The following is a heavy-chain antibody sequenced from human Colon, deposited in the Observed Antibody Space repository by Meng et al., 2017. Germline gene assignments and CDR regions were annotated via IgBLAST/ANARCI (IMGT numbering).Heavy chain of an antibody. CDR2: IHSSGTT. CDR3: ARGGASSKPFNY. D-gene: IGHD6-13*01. J-gene: IGHJ4*02. V-gene: IGHV4-59*01. CDR1: GGSINNDY. Sequence: GSLRLSCSVSGGSINNDYWSWIRQPPGKSLEWLGFIHSSGTTNYNPSLESRVTLSEDTSKNQFSLKMTSMSAADTAVYYCARGGASSKPFNYWGQGMLVTVSS.